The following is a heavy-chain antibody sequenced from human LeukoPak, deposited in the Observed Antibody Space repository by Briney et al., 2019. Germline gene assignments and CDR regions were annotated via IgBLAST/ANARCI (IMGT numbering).Heavy chain of an antibody. CDR1: GFIFSNYD. CDR3: AEAPRHDLAGFYFDY. CDR2: ISGSGGST. Sequence: PGGSLRLSCAASGFIFSNYDMTWVRQAPGKGPEWVSGISGSGGSTWYADSVKVRFTISRANSKNMIYLQMSSLRAEDTALYYCAEAPRHDLAGFYFDYWGQGTLVTVSS. D-gene: IGHD3-3*01. J-gene: IGHJ4*02. V-gene: IGHV3-23*01.